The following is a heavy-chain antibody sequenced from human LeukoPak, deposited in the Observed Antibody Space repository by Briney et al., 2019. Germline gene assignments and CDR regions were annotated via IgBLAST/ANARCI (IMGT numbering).Heavy chain of an antibody. CDR1: GYTFTSYD. CDR3: ARERGGGTTGTMTYDI. V-gene: IGHV1-8*01. CDR2: MNPNSGNT. J-gene: IGHJ3*02. Sequence: ASVKVSCKASGYTFTSYDINWVRQATGQGLEWMGWMNPNSGNTGYAQKFQGRVTMTRNTSINTAYMELSGLRSEDTAVYYCARERGGGTTGTMTYDIWGQGTMVTVSS. D-gene: IGHD1-1*01.